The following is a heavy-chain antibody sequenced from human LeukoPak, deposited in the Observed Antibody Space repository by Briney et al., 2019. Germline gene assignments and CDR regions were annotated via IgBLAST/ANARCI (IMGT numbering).Heavy chain of an antibody. CDR2: IIPIFGTA. D-gene: IGHD3-10*01. J-gene: IGHJ5*02. CDR3: AREDYYGSGIPDP. CDR1: GGTFGSYA. V-gene: IGHV1-69*13. Sequence: SVKVSCKASGGTFGSYAISWVRQAPGQGLEWMGGIIPIFGTANYAQKFQGRVAITADESTSTAYMELSSLRSEDTAVYYCAREDYYGSGIPDPWGQGTLVTVSS.